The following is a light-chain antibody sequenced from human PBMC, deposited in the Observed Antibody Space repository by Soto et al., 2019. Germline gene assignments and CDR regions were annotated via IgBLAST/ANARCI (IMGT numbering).Light chain of an antibody. CDR1: QSISNS. J-gene: IGKJ2*01. CDR2: GAS. CDR3: PQYNNWPPRT. V-gene: IGKV3-15*01. Sequence: EIVMTQSPASLSVSPGETATLSCRASQSISNSLAWYQQKPGQAPSLLIYGASTRATGIPARFSGSGSATEFTLTISSLQSEDSAIYYCPQYNNWPPRTFGQGTKLEIK.